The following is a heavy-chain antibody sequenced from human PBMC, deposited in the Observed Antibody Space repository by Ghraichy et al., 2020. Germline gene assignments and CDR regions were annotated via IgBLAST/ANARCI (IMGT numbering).Heavy chain of an antibody. D-gene: IGHD4-11*01. J-gene: IGHJ6*02. CDR1: GGSVSSGSYY. Sequence: SETLSLTCTVSGGSVSSGSYYWSWIRQPPGKGLEWIGYIYYSGSTNYNPSLKSRVTISVDTSKNQFSLKLSSVITADTAVYYCARFTVTYGMDVWGQGTTVTVSS. CDR3: ARFTVTYGMDV. CDR2: IYYSGST. V-gene: IGHV4-61*01.